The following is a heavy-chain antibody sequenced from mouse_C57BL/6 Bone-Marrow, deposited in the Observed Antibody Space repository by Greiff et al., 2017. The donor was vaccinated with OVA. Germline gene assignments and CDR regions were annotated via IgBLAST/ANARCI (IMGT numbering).Heavy chain of an antibody. V-gene: IGHV5-2*01. J-gene: IGHJ4*01. Sequence: EVLLVESGGGLVQPGESLKLSCESTEYEFPSYDMSWVRTTPEKRLELVAAINSDGGSTYYPDTMKSRSTFTRDNSSNTLYLQLSSLRSEDTALYYCARGYAMDYWGQGTSVTVSS. CDR3: ARGYAMDY. CDR2: INSDGGST. CDR1: EYEFPSYD.